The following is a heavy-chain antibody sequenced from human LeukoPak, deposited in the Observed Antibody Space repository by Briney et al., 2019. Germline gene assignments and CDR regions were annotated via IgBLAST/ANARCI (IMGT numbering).Heavy chain of an antibody. CDR3: VRTPPNWGADY. CDR1: GGTFSSYA. J-gene: IGHJ4*02. CDR2: IIPIFGTA. V-gene: IGHV1-69*05. Sequence: SVKVSCKASGGTFSSYAISWVRQAPGHGLEWMGGIIPIFGTANYAQKLQGRVTMTTDTSTSTAYMELRSLRSDDTAVYYCVRTPPNWGADYWGQGTLVAVSS. D-gene: IGHD7-27*01.